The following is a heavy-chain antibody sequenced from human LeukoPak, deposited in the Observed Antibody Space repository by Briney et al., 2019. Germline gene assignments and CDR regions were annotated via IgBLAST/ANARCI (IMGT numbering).Heavy chain of an antibody. CDR2: IRSKVNSYAT. CDR3: AKEDRPNYYGSAMG. D-gene: IGHD3-10*01. J-gene: IGHJ4*02. CDR1: GFTLRGSA. Sequence: GGSLRLSCAASGFTLRGSAMHWVRQASGKGLEWVGRIRSKVNSYATAYAASVKGRFTISRDDSNNTAYLQMNSLKTEDRAVYYRAKEDRPNYYGSAMGWGQGTLVTVSS. V-gene: IGHV3-73*01.